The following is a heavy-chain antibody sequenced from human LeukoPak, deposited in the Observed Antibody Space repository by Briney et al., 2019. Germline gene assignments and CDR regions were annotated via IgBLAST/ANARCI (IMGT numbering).Heavy chain of an antibody. J-gene: IGHJ4*02. CDR2: ISGSSGST. V-gene: IGHV3-23*01. CDR1: GFTFSDYA. D-gene: IGHD4-23*01. Sequence: PGGSLRLSCAVSGFTFSDYAMTWVRQAPGKGLEWVSAISGSSGSTYYADSVKGRFTISRDNSKNTLYLQMNSLRAEDTAVYYCAREANRGGNSCYFDYWGQGTLVTVSS. CDR3: AREANRGGNSCYFDY.